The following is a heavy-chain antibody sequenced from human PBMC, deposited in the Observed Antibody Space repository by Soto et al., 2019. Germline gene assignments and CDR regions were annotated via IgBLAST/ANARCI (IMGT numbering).Heavy chain of an antibody. Sequence: EVQLVESGGGLVQPGGSLRLSCAASGFTFSSYSMNWVRQAPGKGREWVSYISSSSSTIYYADSVKGRFTISRDNAKNSLYLQMNSLRDEDTAVYYCARERAVGIAVALNWFDPWGQGTLVTVSS. V-gene: IGHV3-48*02. CDR1: GFTFSSYS. CDR2: ISSSSSTI. J-gene: IGHJ5*02. D-gene: IGHD6-19*01. CDR3: ARERAVGIAVALNWFDP.